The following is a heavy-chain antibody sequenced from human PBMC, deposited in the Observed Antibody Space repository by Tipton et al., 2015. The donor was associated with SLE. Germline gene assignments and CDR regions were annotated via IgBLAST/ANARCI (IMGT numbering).Heavy chain of an antibody. CDR2: IYYSGST. CDR1: GGSISSSSYY. D-gene: IGHD3-22*01. CDR3: AKYSTYYYDSSGYVY. J-gene: IGHJ4*02. V-gene: IGHV4-39*01. Sequence: TLSLTCTVSGGSISSSSYYWGWIRQPPGKGLEWIGSIYYSGSTYYNPSLKSRVTISVDTSKNQFSLKLSSVTAADTAVYYCAKYSTYYYDSSGYVYWGQGTLVTVSS.